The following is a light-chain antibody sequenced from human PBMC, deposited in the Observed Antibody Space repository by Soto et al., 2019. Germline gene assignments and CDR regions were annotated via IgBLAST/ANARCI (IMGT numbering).Light chain of an antibody. CDR3: CSYAGSYRYV. V-gene: IGLV2-11*01. CDR2: DVS. J-gene: IGLJ1*01. CDR1: SSDVGGYNY. Sequence: QSALTQPRSVSGSPGQSVTISCTGTSSDVGGYNYVSWYQQHPGKAPKLMIYDVSKRPSAVPDRFSGSKSGNTASLTISGLQAEDEADYYCCSYAGSYRYVFGTGTKLTVL.